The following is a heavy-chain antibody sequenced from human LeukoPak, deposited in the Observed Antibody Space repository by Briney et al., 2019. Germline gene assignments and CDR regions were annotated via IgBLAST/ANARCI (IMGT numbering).Heavy chain of an antibody. CDR3: ARGPEDYYDSSGYSPFDC. CDR1: GGSFSGYY. V-gene: IGHV4-34*01. J-gene: IGHJ4*02. Sequence: PSETLSLTCAVYGGSFSGYYWSWIRQPPGKGLEWIGEINHSGSTNYNPSLKSRVTISVDTSKNQFSLKLSSVTAADTAVYYCARGPEDYYDSSGYSPFDCWGQGTLVTVSS. D-gene: IGHD3-22*01. CDR2: INHSGST.